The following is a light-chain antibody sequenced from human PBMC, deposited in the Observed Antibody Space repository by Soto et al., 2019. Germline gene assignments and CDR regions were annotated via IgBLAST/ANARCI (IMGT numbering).Light chain of an antibody. V-gene: IGKV3-15*01. CDR2: GAS. Sequence: EIVLTQSPGTLSLSPVERATLSCMASQSVSSSNLAWYQQKPGQAPRLLIYGASTRATGIPARFSGSGSGTEFTLTISSLQSEDFAVYYCQQYNNWFTFGQGTKVDIK. J-gene: IGKJ1*01. CDR3: QQYNNWFT. CDR1: QSVSSSN.